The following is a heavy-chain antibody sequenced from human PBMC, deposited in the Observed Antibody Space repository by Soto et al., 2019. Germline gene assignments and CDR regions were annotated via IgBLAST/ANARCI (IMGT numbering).Heavy chain of an antibody. CDR1: GGTFSSYA. CDR2: IIPIFGTA. CDR3: ARGYSGYDYGNGDDYYYGMDV. J-gene: IGHJ6*02. D-gene: IGHD5-12*01. Sequence: QVQLVQSGAEVKKPGSSVKVSCKASGGTFSSYAISWVRQAPGQGLEWMGGIIPIFGTANYAQKFQGRVTITADESTSTAYMELSSLRSEDTAVYYCARGYSGYDYGNGDDYYYGMDVWGQGTTVTVSS. V-gene: IGHV1-69*01.